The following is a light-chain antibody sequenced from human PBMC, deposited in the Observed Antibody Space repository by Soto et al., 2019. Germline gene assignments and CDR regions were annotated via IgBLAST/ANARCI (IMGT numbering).Light chain of an antibody. V-gene: IGKV3-15*01. CDR1: QSVGSN. CDR3: QQYNEWPT. Sequence: EIVMTQSPATLSVSLGERATLSCRASQSVGSNLAWYQLKPGQAPRLLIYGASTRATGIPARFSGSGSGTEFTPTLSSLQSEDFAVYYCQQYNEWPTFGQGTKVDIK. CDR2: GAS. J-gene: IGKJ1*01.